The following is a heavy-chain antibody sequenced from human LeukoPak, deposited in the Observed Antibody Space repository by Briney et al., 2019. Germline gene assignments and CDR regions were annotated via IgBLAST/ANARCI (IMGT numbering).Heavy chain of an antibody. CDR3: ARGDSSSGWYYFDY. V-gene: IGHV3-30-3*01. CDR2: TSYDGSNK. J-gene: IGHJ4*02. Sequence: GRSLRLSCAASGFTLSSYAMHWVRQAPGKGLEWVAVTSYDGSNKHYADSVKGRFTISRDNSKNTLYLQMNSLRAEDTAVYYCARGDSSSGWYYFDYWGQGTLVTVSS. D-gene: IGHD6-19*01. CDR1: GFTLSSYA.